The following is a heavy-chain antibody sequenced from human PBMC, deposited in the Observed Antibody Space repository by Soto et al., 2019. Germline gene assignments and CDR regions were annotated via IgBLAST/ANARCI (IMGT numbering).Heavy chain of an antibody. CDR2: ISSSSSYI. CDR1: GFTFSSYS. Sequence: PGGSLRLSCAASGFTFSSYSMNWVRQAPGKGLEWVSSISSSSSYIYYADSVKGRFTISRDNAKNSLYLQMNSLRAEDTAVYYCARGNILTGYSDVWGKGTTVTVSS. V-gene: IGHV3-21*01. CDR3: ARGNILTGYSDV. D-gene: IGHD3-9*01. J-gene: IGHJ6*04.